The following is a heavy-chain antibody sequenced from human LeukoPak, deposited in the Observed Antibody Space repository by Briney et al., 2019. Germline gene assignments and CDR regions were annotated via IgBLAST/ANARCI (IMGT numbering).Heavy chain of an antibody. Sequence: SETLSLTCAVYGGSFSGYYWSWIRQPPGKGLEWIGEINHSGSTNYNPSLKSRVTLSVDTSKNQYSLKLSSMTAAGPALYYCARANYIAVAGTWVFDIWGQGTMVTVSS. CDR1: GGSFSGYY. CDR3: ARANYIAVAGTWVFDI. V-gene: IGHV4-34*01. CDR2: INHSGST. D-gene: IGHD6-19*01. J-gene: IGHJ3*02.